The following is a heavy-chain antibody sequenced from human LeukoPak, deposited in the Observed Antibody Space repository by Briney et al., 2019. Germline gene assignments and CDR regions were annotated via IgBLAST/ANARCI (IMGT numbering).Heavy chain of an antibody. J-gene: IGHJ5*02. Sequence: GASVKVSCKASGYTFTSYGISWVRQAPGQGLEWMGWISAYNGNTNYAQKLQGRVTMTTDTSTSTAYMELRSLRSDDTAVYYCARDGQFYYPHPYNWFDPWGRGTLVTVSS. D-gene: IGHD3-22*01. CDR3: ARDGQFYYPHPYNWFDP. V-gene: IGHV1-18*01. CDR2: ISAYNGNT. CDR1: GYTFTSYG.